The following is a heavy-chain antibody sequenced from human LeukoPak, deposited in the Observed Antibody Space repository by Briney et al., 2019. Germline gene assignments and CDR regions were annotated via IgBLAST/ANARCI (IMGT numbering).Heavy chain of an antibody. CDR3: ATQWELRYFQH. J-gene: IGHJ1*01. CDR2: ISGSGGST. CDR1: GFTFSSYA. Sequence: GGSLRLSCAASGFTFSSYAMSWVRQAPGKGLEWVSAISGSGGSTYYADSVKGRFTISRDNSKNTLYLQMNSLRAEDTAVYYCATQWELRYFQHWGQGTLVTVSS. V-gene: IGHV3-23*01. D-gene: IGHD1-26*01.